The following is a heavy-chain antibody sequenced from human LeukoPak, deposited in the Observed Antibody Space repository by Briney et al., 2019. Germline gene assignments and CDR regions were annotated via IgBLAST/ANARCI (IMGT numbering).Heavy chain of an antibody. D-gene: IGHD3-22*01. CDR3: ARLQYDSSGYYFDY. V-gene: IGHV3-11*06. Sequence: GGSLRLSCAASGFTFSDYYMSWIRQAPGKGLEWVSYISSSSSHTNYADSVKGRFTISRDNAKNSLYLQMNSLRAEDTAVYYCARLQYDSSGYYFDYWGQGTLVTVSS. CDR2: ISSSSSHT. J-gene: IGHJ4*02. CDR1: GFTFSDYY.